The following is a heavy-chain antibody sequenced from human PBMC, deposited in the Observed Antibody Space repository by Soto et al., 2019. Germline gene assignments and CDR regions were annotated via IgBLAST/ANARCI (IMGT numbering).Heavy chain of an antibody. V-gene: IGHV1-18*01. J-gene: IGHJ4*02. CDR3: ARGRYGDY. Sequence: QVHLVQYGAEVKKPGASVKVSCKGSGYTFTTYGITWVRQAPGQGLEWMGWISAHNGNTNYAQKLQGRVTVTRDTPTSTAYMELRSLRSDDTAVYYCARGRYGDYWGQGALVTVSS. CDR1: GYTFTTYG. D-gene: IGHD1-1*01. CDR2: ISAHNGNT.